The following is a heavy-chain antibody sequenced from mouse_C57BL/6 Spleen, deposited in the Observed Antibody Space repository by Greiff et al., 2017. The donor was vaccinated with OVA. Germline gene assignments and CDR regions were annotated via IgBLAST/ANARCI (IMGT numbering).Heavy chain of an antibody. D-gene: IGHD1-1*01. Sequence: QVQLQQPGAELVKPGASVKLSCKASGYTFTSYWMHWVKQRPGQGLEWIGMIHPNSGSTNYNEKFKSKATLTVDKSSSTAYMQLSSLTSEDSAVYYCARSDYCGSSWYFDVWGTGTTVTVSS. J-gene: IGHJ1*03. CDR1: GYTFTSYW. V-gene: IGHV1-64*01. CDR2: IHPNSGST. CDR3: ARSDYCGSSWYFDV.